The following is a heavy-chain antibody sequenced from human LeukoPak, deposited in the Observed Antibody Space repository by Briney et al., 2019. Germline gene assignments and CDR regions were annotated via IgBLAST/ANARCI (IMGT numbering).Heavy chain of an antibody. J-gene: IGHJ3*02. D-gene: IGHD3-10*01. Sequence: PGGSLGLSCAASGFPFSRYSLKWVRQAPGKGLEGVLSLSSSCSYIHYADSVKRRFPISRHNAQNSLYLQMTSLRAEDTAVYYCARDSGSYSDAFDIWGQGTMVTVSS. CDR1: GFPFSRYS. V-gene: IGHV3-21*01. CDR3: ARDSGSYSDAFDI. CDR2: LSSSCSYI.